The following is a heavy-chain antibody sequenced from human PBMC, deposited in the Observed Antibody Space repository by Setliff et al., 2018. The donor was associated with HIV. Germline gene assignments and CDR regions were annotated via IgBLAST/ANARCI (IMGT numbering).Heavy chain of an antibody. D-gene: IGHD2-21*01. Sequence: PGESLKISCQALDYTFTTYWIAWVRQMPGEGLEWMGIIYPDDSDIRYNTSFQHQITISADKSIATAYLQLNNLKASDTATYYCARRDGRSMNAFQIWGPGTMVTVSS. J-gene: IGHJ3*01. CDR1: DYTFTTYW. CDR2: IYPDDSDI. V-gene: IGHV5-51*01. CDR3: ARRDGRSMNAFQI.